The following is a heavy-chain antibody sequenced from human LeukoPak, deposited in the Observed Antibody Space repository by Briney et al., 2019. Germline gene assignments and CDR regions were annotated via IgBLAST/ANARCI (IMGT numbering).Heavy chain of an antibody. CDR2: IAVGSGNT. Sequence: SAEVSCKASGFTFTSSAVQWVRQARGQHLEWIGWIAVGSGNTNYAQKFQERVTITRDMSTSTAYMELSSLRSEDTAVYYCAADHQLPQVGAFDYWGQGTLVTVSS. J-gene: IGHJ4*02. V-gene: IGHV1-58*01. D-gene: IGHD2-2*01. CDR1: GFTFTSSA. CDR3: AADHQLPQVGAFDY.